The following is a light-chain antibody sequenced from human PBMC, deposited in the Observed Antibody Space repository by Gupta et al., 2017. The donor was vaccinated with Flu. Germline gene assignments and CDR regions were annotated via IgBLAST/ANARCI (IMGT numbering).Light chain of an antibody. CDR1: SNDVGGSNR. Sequence: QSAPTQPRFVSVSPGPSVIISCTGSSNDVGGSNRVSWYQQRPGKAPKLILYDVTARPSGVPDRFSGSKSGNTASLTISGLQSDDEADYYCSSHAGRVTWVFGTGTTVTGL. V-gene: IGLV2-11*01. CDR2: DVT. CDR3: SSHAGRVTWV. J-gene: IGLJ1*01.